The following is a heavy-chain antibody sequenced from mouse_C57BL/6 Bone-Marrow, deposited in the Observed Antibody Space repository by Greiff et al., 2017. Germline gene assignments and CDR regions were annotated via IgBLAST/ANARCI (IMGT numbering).Heavy chain of an antibody. CDR1: GYTFTSYD. D-gene: IGHD1-1*01. CDR3: ARGYGSGYWYFDV. Sequence: QVQLQQSGPELVKPGASVKLSCKASGYTFTSYDINWVKQRPGQGLEWIGWIYPSDGSTKYNEKFKGKATLTVDTSSSTAYMELHSLTSEASAVYVWARGYGSGYWYFDVWGTGTTGTVSS. J-gene: IGHJ1*03. V-gene: IGHV1-85*01. CDR2: IYPSDGST.